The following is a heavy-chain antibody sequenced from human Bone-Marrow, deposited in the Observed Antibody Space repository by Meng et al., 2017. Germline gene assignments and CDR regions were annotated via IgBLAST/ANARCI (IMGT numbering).Heavy chain of an antibody. V-gene: IGHV4-34*01. Sequence: QVTLQPGGAGLVKPSETLSLTFAVYGGSFSGYYWSWIRQPPGKGLEWIGEINHSGSTNYNPSLKSRVTISVDTSKNQFSLKLSSVTAADTAVYYCARGTRPLLFQHWGRGTLVTVSS. D-gene: IGHD1-1*01. CDR2: INHSGST. J-gene: IGHJ1*01. CDR1: GGSFSGYY. CDR3: ARGTRPLLFQH.